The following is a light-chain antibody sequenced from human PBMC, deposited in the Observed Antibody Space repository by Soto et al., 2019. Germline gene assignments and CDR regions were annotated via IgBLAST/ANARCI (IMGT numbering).Light chain of an antibody. Sequence: EIVLTQYPGTLSLSPGERVTRSCLAIQSISSNYLAWYQQKPGQAPRLLIYDASNRATGIPARFSGSGSGTDFTLTISSLEPEDFAVYYCQQYNNWPQWTFGQGTKVDIK. V-gene: IGKV3-11*01. CDR3: QQYNNWPQWT. J-gene: IGKJ1*01. CDR1: QSISSNY. CDR2: DAS.